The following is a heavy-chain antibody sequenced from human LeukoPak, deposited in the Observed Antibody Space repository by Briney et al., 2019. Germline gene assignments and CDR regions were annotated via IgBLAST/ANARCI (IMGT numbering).Heavy chain of an antibody. Sequence: SETLSLTCTVSGGSISSYYWSWIRQPPGKGLEWIGYIYYSGSTNYNPSLKSRVTISVDTSKNQFSLKLSSVTAADTAVYYCARASYCSSTSCYGEGGWFDPWGQGTLVTVSS. CDR1: GGSISSYY. CDR3: ARASYCSSTSCYGEGGWFDP. D-gene: IGHD2-2*01. V-gene: IGHV4-59*01. CDR2: IYYSGST. J-gene: IGHJ5*02.